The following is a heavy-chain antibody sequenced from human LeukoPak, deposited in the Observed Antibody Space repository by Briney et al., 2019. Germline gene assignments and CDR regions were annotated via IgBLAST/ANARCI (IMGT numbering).Heavy chain of an antibody. D-gene: IGHD6-13*01. J-gene: IGHJ4*02. CDR2: MNPNSGNT. V-gene: IGHV1-8*03. Sequence: ASVKVSCKASGYTFTSYDINWVRQATGQGLEWMGWMNPNSGNTGYAQKFQGRVTITRNTSISTAYMELSSLRSEDTAVYYCARAPGYRGFLDYWGQGTLVTVSS. CDR1: GYTFTSYD. CDR3: ARAPGYRGFLDY.